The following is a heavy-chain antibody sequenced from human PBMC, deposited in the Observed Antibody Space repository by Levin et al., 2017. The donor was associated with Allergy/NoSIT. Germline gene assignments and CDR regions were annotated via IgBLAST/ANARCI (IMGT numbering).Heavy chain of an antibody. CDR1: GGSISSSY. CDR3: ARHRDAYNSFDY. V-gene: IGHV4-59*08. Sequence: SQTLSLTCTVSGGSISSSYWSWIRQPPGKGLEWIGCIKYSGSTNYSPSLKSRVTISLDTSQNQFSLRLSSVTAADTAVYYCARHRDAYNSFDYWGQGTLVTVSS. D-gene: IGHD5-24*01. J-gene: IGHJ4*02. CDR2: IKYSGST.